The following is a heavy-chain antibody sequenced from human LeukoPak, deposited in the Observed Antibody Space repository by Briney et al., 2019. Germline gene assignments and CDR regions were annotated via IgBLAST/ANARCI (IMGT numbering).Heavy chain of an antibody. CDR1: GFTFSSYG. J-gene: IGHJ4*02. D-gene: IGHD4-23*01. CDR2: IWYDGSNK. V-gene: IGHV3-33*01. CDR3: ARDPYDGGKGPFDY. Sequence: GRSLRLSCAASGFTFSSYGMHWVRQAPGKGLEWVAVIWYDGSNKYYADSVKGRFTISRGNSKNTLYLQMNSLRAEDTAVYYCARDPYDGGKGPFDYWGRGTLVTVSS.